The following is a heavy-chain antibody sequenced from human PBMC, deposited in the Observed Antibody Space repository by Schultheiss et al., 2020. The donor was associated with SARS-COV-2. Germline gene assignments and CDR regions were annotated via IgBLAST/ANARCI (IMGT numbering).Heavy chain of an antibody. CDR3: ARDQVPCGGDCYSPVGLYFDY. Sequence: ASVKVSCKASGYTFTGYYMHWVRQAPGQGLEWMGWINPNSGGTNYAQKLQGRVTMTTDTSTSTAYMELRSLRSDDTAVYYCARDQVPCGGDCYSPVGLYFDYWGQGTLVTVSS. V-gene: IGHV1-2*02. D-gene: IGHD2-21*02. CDR1: GYTFTGYY. CDR2: INPNSGGT. J-gene: IGHJ4*02.